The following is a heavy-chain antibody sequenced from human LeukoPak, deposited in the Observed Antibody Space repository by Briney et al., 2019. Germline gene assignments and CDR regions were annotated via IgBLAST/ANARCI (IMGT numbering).Heavy chain of an antibody. Sequence: SETLSLTCTVSGGSISSYYWSWIRQPPGKGLEWIGYIYYSGSTNYNPSLKSRVTISVDTSKNQFSLKLSSVTAADTAVYYCARHARHGAAVADYYFDYWGQGTLVTVSS. D-gene: IGHD4/OR15-4a*01. CDR1: GGSISSYY. CDR3: ARHARHGAAVADYYFDY. V-gene: IGHV4-59*08. J-gene: IGHJ4*02. CDR2: IYYSGST.